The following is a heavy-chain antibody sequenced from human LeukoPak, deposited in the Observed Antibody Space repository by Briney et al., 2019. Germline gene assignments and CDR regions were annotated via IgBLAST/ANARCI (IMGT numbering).Heavy chain of an antibody. D-gene: IGHD3-22*01. CDR1: GFTFSSYA. Sequence: GGSLRLSCAASGFTFSSYAMSWVRQAPGKGLEWVSAISGSGASTYSADSVKGRFTISRDNSKNTLYLQMNSLRAEDTAVYYCAKDRSKALKLYYYDSSGYYSLGYWGQGTLVTVSS. V-gene: IGHV3-23*01. CDR3: AKDRSKALKLYYYDSSGYYSLGY. J-gene: IGHJ4*02. CDR2: ISGSGAST.